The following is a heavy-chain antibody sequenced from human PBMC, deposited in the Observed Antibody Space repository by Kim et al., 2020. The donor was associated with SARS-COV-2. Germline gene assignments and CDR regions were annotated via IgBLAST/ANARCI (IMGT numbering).Heavy chain of an antibody. CDR2: IYYSGST. V-gene: IGHV4-61*01. J-gene: IGHJ4*02. Sequence: SETLSLTCTVSGGSVSSGSYYWSWIRQPPGKGLEWIGYIYYSGSTNYNPSLKSRVTISVDTSKNQFSLKLSSVTAADTAVYYCARVYPGGIYDYVWGSYRYILDYWGQGTLVTVSS. D-gene: IGHD3-16*02. CDR3: ARVYPGGIYDYVWGSYRYILDY. CDR1: GGSVSSGSYY.